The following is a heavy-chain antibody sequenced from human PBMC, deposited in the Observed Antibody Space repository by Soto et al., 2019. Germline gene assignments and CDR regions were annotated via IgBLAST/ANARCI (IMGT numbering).Heavy chain of an antibody. Sequence: SVKVSCKASGFTFTSSAMQCVRQARGQRLEWIGWIVVGSGNTNYAQKFQERVTITRDMSTSTAYMELNSLRAEDTAVYYCVRDLFYNSGSYYKSPPFDHWGQGTLVTVSS. V-gene: IGHV1-58*02. J-gene: IGHJ4*02. D-gene: IGHD3-10*01. CDR1: GFTFTSSA. CDR2: IVVGSGNT. CDR3: VRDLFYNSGSYYKSPPFDH.